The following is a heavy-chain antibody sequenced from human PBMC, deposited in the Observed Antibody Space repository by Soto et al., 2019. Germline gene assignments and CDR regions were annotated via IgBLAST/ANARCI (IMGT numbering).Heavy chain of an antibody. CDR2: IFPDDSDT. CDR3: TRGGVATRTFDY. V-gene: IGHV5-51*01. J-gene: IGHJ4*02. CDR1: GYSITSYW. Sequence: PGESLKISCKASGYSITSYWIAWVRQMPGQGLEWMGIIFPDDSDTRYSPSFQGQVTISADKSISTAYVQWSSLKASDTAMYYCTRGGVATRTFDYWGQGTVVTVSS. D-gene: IGHD3-3*01.